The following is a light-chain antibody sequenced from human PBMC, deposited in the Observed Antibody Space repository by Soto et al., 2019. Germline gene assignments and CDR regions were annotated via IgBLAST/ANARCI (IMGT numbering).Light chain of an antibody. J-gene: IGKJ5*01. V-gene: IGKV3-15*01. CDR2: RAS. Sequence: IPQSPGTLPLSPGDRATLSCRASQSVSSSNLAWYQQKLGQAPRLLIYRASTRATGIPARFSGSGSGTEFTLTISSLQSEDFATYYCQQYHRSSITFGQGTRLEI. CDR1: QSVSSSN. CDR3: QQYHRSSIT.